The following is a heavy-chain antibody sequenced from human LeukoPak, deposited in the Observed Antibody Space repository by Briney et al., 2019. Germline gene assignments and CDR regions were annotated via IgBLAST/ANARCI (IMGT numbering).Heavy chain of an antibody. CDR1: GFTFSSYT. D-gene: IGHD3-3*01. J-gene: IGHJ4*02. Sequence: PGGSLRLSCAASGFTFSSYTVNWIRQAPGKGLEWVSSISGSSYYIYYADSVRGRFTISRDNSKNTLYLQMNSLRAEDTAVYYCSTLTIFGVVIATFDYWGQGTLVTVSS. CDR2: ISGSSYYI. CDR3: STLTIFGVVIATFDY. V-gene: IGHV3-21*01.